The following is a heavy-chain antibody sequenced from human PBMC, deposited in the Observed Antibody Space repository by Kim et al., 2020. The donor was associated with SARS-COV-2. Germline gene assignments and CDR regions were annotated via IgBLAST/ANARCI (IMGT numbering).Heavy chain of an antibody. D-gene: IGHD3-16*01. J-gene: IGHJ1*01. Sequence: GGSLRLSCTISGLPFSDARVVWVRQAPGRGLQYITLIKSKGSGGTTEYVAAVKGRFTISRDDSRRMIYLQMSGLKTEDSGVYYCAYVRDFWGNLFNWGRG. V-gene: IGHV3-15*01. CDR1: GLPFSDAR. CDR3: AYVRDFWGNLFN. CDR2: IKSKGSGGTT.